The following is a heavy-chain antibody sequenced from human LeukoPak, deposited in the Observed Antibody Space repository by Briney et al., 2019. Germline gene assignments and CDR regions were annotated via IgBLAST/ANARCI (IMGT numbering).Heavy chain of an antibody. J-gene: IGHJ4*02. CDR2: ISGSDGST. Sequence: GGSLRLSCAASGFTFSSYAMSWVRQAPGKGLEWASGISGSDGSTNYADSVKGRFTISRENSKNTLYLQMNSLRAEDTAVYYCAKDSAKKYDDYWGQGTLVTVSS. V-gene: IGHV3-23*01. CDR3: AKDSAKKYDDY. D-gene: IGHD2/OR15-2a*01. CDR1: GFTFSSYA.